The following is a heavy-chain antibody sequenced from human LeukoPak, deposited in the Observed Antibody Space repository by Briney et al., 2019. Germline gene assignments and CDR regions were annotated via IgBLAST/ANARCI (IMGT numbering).Heavy chain of an antibody. CDR1: GFTVSTTY. CDR2: IYSGGST. Sequence: GGSLRLSCAASGFTVSTTYMSWVRQAPGKGLEWVSVIYSGGSTYYADSVRGRFTISRDNSKNTLYLQMNSLRAEDTAVYYCARGGEGRFGFDYWGQGTLVTVSS. V-gene: IGHV3-53*01. J-gene: IGHJ4*02. CDR3: ARGGEGRFGFDY. D-gene: IGHD3-16*01.